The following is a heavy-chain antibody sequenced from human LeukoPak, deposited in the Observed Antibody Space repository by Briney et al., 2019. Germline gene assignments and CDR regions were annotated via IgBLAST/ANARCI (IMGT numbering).Heavy chain of an antibody. CDR3: ARSKAGDYYDSSGFFDY. D-gene: IGHD3-22*01. Sequence: SETLSLTCTVSGGSISSYYWSWIRQRPGKGLEWIGYIYYSGSTNYNPSLKSRVTISVDTSKNQFSLKLSSVTAADTAVYYCARSKAGDYYDSSGFFDYRGQGTLVIGSS. J-gene: IGHJ4*02. V-gene: IGHV4-59*01. CDR1: GGSISSYY. CDR2: IYYSGST.